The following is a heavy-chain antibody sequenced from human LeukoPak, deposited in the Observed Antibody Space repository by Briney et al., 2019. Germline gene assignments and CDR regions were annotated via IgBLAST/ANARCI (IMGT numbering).Heavy chain of an antibody. J-gene: IGHJ4*02. CDR2: INPSGGST. D-gene: IGHD3-3*01. V-gene: IGHV1-46*01. CDR3: AREGTYYDFWSGYYSSGLGLVYYFDY. Sequence: ASVKVSCKASGYTFTSYYMHWVRQAPGQGLEWMGIINPSGGSTSYAQKFQGRVTMTRDTSTSTVYMELRSLRSDDTAVYYCAREGTYYDFWSGYYSSGLGLVYYFDYWGQGTLVTVSS. CDR1: GYTFTSYY.